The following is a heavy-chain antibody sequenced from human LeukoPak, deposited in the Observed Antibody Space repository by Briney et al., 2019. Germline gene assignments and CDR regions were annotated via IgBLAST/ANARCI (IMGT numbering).Heavy chain of an antibody. CDR3: AREVGNTGGFDP. V-gene: IGHV3-64*01. J-gene: IGHJ5*02. Sequence: QPGGSLRLSCAASGFTFSSYAMHWVRQAPGEGLEYVSAISSNGGSTYYANSVKGRFTISRDNSKNTLYLQMGSLRAEDMAVYYCAREVGNTGGFDPWGQGTLVTVSS. D-gene: IGHD4-23*01. CDR1: GFTFSSYA. CDR2: ISSNGGST.